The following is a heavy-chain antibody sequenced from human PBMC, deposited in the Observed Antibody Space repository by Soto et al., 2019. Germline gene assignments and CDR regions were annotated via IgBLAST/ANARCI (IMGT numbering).Heavy chain of an antibody. V-gene: IGHV1-69*18. Sequence: QVQLVQSGAEVKKPGSSVKVSCKASGDDFRNNAISWVRQAPGQGLEWMGTILPVLGTTNYAQNFKGRVTFTTDDSAGTAYMELRGLRSDDTAVYYCARDRALRGFDYWGQGTLVTVSS. CDR1: GDDFRNNA. CDR2: ILPVLGTT. J-gene: IGHJ4*02. CDR3: ARDRALRGFDY.